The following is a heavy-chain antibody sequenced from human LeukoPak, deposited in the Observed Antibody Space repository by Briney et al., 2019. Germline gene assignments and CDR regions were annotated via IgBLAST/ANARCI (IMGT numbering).Heavy chain of an antibody. Sequence: GGSLRLSCAASGFTFVSHSMNWARQAPGKGLEWVSYITSYSSTINYADSVKGRFTISRDNAKNSLYLQMNSLRAEDTAVYYCARMRWSLTMVRGVIEYGMDVWGQGTTVTVSS. J-gene: IGHJ6*02. D-gene: IGHD3-10*01. CDR2: ITSYSSTI. CDR1: GFTFVSHS. CDR3: ARMRWSLTMVRGVIEYGMDV. V-gene: IGHV3-48*04.